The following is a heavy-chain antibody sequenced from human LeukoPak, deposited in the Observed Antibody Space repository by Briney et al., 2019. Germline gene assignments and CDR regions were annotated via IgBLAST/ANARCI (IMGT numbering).Heavy chain of an antibody. J-gene: IGHJ4*02. CDR2: IYSGGST. CDR1: GFTVSSNY. V-gene: IGHV3-66*01. Sequence: GGSLRLSCAASGFTVSSNYMSWVRQAPGKGLEWVSVIYSGGSTYYADSVKGRFTISRDNSKNTLYLQMNSLRAEDTAVYYCARDTRRGGYSGYDYWGQGTLVTVSS. CDR3: ARDTRRGGYSGYDY. D-gene: IGHD5-12*01.